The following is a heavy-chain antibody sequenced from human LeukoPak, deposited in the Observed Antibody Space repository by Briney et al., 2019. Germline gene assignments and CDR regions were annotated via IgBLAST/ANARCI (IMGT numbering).Heavy chain of an antibody. Sequence: GRSLRLSCTASGFTFSSYGMHWVRQAPGKGLEWVAVISYDGSNKYYADSVKGRFTISRDNSKNTLYLQMNSLRAEDTAVYYCARVGRGYSYGGFDYWGQGTLVTVSS. V-gene: IGHV3-30*03. D-gene: IGHD5-18*01. CDR2: ISYDGSNK. CDR1: GFTFSSYG. CDR3: ARVGRGYSYGGFDY. J-gene: IGHJ4*02.